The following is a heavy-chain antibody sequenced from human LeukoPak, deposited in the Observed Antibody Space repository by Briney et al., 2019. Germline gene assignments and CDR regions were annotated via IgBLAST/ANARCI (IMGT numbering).Heavy chain of an antibody. D-gene: IGHD6-6*01. CDR1: GGSISSYY. J-gene: IGHJ4*02. Sequence: SETLSLTCTVSGGSISSYYWSWIRQPPGKGLEWIGCIYYSGSTNYNPSLKSRVTISVDTSKNQFSLKLSSVTAADTAVYYCARGAYSSSTPRYWGQGTLVTVSS. V-gene: IGHV4-59*01. CDR2: IYYSGST. CDR3: ARGAYSSSTPRY.